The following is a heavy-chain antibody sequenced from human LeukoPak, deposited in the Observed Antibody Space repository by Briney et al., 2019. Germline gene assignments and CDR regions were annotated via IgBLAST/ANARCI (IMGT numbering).Heavy chain of an antibody. Sequence: GGSLRLSCAASGFPFSEYSMNWVRQAPGKGLEWVSYIDSSSTIYYADSVEGRFTISRDNAKNSLYLQLNSLRAEDTAVYYCARGPYDYGEYIDYWGQGTLVTVSS. V-gene: IGHV3-69-1*01. CDR2: IDSSSTI. J-gene: IGHJ4*02. CDR3: ARGPYDYGEYIDY. D-gene: IGHD4-17*01. CDR1: GFPFSEYS.